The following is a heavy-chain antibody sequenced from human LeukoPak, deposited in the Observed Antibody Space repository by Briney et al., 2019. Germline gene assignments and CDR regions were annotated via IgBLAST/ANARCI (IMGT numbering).Heavy chain of an antibody. D-gene: IGHD3-16*01. Sequence: GGSLRLSCAASGFTFDDYAMHWVRQAPGKGLEWVSGISWNSGSIGYADSVKGRFTISRDNAKNSLYLQMNSLRAEDTALYYCAKDFYRLGEFDAFDLWGQGTMVIVSS. CDR2: ISWNSGSI. V-gene: IGHV3-9*01. J-gene: IGHJ3*01. CDR3: AKDFYRLGEFDAFDL. CDR1: GFTFDDYA.